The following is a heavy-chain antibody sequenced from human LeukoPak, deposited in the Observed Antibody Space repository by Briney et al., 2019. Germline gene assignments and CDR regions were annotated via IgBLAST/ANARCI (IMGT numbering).Heavy chain of an antibody. V-gene: IGHV3-48*03. CDR3: ASMTTVTLDDAFDL. CDR1: GFPFSSYE. D-gene: IGHD4-17*01. Sequence: GGSLRLSCAVSGFPFSSYEMNWVRQAPGKGLEWVSLISSSGSTIYYADSVKGRFTISRDNSKNTLYLQMNSLRADDTAMYYCASMTTVTLDDAFDLWGQGTMVTVSS. J-gene: IGHJ3*01. CDR2: ISSSGSTI.